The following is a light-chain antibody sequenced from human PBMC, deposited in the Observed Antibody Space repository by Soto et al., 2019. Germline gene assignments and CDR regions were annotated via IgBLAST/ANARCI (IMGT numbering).Light chain of an antibody. Sequence: QAALTQPASVSGSPGQSITISCTGTSSDVGGYNYVSWYQQHPGRAPELMIYDVTTRPSGVSSRFSGSKSGNTAPLTISGLQAEDEADYYCCSYAGSSTLYVFGTGTKVTVL. CDR3: CSYAGSSTLYV. CDR1: SSDVGGYNY. CDR2: DVT. J-gene: IGLJ1*01. V-gene: IGLV2-14*01.